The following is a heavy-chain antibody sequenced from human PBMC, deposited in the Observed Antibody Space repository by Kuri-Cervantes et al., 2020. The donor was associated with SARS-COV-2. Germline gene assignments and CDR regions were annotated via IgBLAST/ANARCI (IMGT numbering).Heavy chain of an antibody. D-gene: IGHD3-10*01. CDR3: ASSRGENLDY. V-gene: IGHV1-69*06. J-gene: IGHJ4*02. CDR2: IIPIFGTA. Sequence: SVKVSCKASVCTFSSYAISWVRQAPGQGLEWMGGIIPIFGTANYAQKFQGRATITADKSTSTAYMELSSLRSEDTAVYYCASSRGENLDYWGQGTLVTVSS. CDR1: VCTFSSYA.